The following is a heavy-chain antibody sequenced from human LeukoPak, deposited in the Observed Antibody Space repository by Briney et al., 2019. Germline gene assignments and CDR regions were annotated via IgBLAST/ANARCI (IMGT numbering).Heavy chain of an antibody. CDR1: GFTLTNYG. J-gene: IGHJ4*02. CDR2: ISYDGSKK. V-gene: IGHV3-30-3*01. CDR3: ARDRSGAYSADY. D-gene: IGHD3-10*01. Sequence: GGPLRLSCAASGFTLTNYGMHWVRQAPGKGLEWVAIISYDGSKKYYADSVNGRFTISRDISKNTLYLQMNSLRAEDTAVYYCARDRSGAYSADYWGQGTLVTVSS.